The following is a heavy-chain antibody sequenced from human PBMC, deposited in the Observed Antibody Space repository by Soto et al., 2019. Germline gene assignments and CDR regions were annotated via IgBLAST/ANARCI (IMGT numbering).Heavy chain of an antibody. J-gene: IGHJ6*02. V-gene: IGHV4-59*08. CDR3: ARQGFGQLHGLVDV. CDR2: IHHSGST. Sequence: SETLSLTCSVSGGSITSHYCSWFRQPPGKGLEWIGYIHHSGSTSYNPSLKSRVTMSVDTSKNQFSLKVNSVTAADTALYYCARQGFGQLHGLVDVWGPGTXVTVSS. CDR1: GGSITSHY. D-gene: IGHD3-10*01.